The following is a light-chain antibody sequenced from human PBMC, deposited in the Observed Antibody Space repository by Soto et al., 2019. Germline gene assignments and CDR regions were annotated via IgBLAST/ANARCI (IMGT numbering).Light chain of an antibody. V-gene: IGKV3-20*01. CDR2: AAS. Sequence: ESVLTQSPGTLSLSPGERAALSCRASQSVSSSYLAWYQQKSGQDPRLLIYAASTRATGIPDRLSGSGSGTDCTLTISRLEPEDFAVYFCQLYGISPPRYPFGQGTKLEIK. CDR1: QSVSSSY. J-gene: IGKJ2*01. CDR3: QLYGISPPRYP.